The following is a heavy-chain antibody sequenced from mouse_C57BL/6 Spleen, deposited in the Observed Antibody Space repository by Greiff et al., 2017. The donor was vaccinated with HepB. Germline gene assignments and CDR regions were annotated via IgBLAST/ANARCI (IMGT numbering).Heavy chain of an antibody. CDR1: GYAFSSSW. V-gene: IGHV1-82*01. D-gene: IGHD4-1*01. CDR2: IYPGDGDT. J-gene: IGHJ1*03. CDR3: ARGGGTWYFDV. Sequence: QVQLQQSGPELVKPGASVKISCKASGYAFSSSWMNWVKQRPGKGLEWIGRIYPGDGDTNYNGKFKGKATLTADKSSSTAYMQLSSLTSEDSAVYFCARGGGTWYFDVWGTGTTVTVSS.